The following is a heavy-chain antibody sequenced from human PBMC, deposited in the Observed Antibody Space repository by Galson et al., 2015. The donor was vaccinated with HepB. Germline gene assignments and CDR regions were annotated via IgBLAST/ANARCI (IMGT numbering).Heavy chain of an antibody. CDR2: ITTSAGST. J-gene: IGHJ4*02. Sequence: SLRLSCAASGFTFSTYAMSWVRQAPGKGLEWVSLITTSAGSTYYSDSVKGRFTISRDNSKNTLYLQMNSLRAEDTAVYYCAKDGRAYFGVLTGAWVPSHFAYWGQGTLVTVSS. D-gene: IGHD3-9*01. V-gene: IGHV3-23*01. CDR1: GFTFSTYA. CDR3: AKDGRAYFGVLTGAWVPSHFAY.